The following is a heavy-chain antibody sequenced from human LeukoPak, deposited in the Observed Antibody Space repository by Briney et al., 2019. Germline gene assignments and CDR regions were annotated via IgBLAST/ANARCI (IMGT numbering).Heavy chain of an antibody. D-gene: IGHD3-16*01. CDR2: IHSDGSST. J-gene: IGHJ6*02. CDR1: GFTFSSYW. Sequence: GGSRRLSCAASGFTFSSYWMHWVRQAPGKGLVWVSRIHSDGSSTSYADSVKGRFTISRDNAKNTVYLQMNSLRAEDTAVYYCARVGLGHVYYYGMDVWGQGTTVTVSS. CDR3: ARVGLGHVYYYGMDV. V-gene: IGHV3-74*01.